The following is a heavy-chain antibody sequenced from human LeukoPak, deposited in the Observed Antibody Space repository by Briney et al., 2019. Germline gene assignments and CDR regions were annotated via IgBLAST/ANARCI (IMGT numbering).Heavy chain of an antibody. CDR2: ISSDGGKN. Sequence: GGSLRLSCAASGFTFSSYGMHWVRLAPGTGLEWVGFISSDGGKNYYADSVKGRFTISRDNSKNTLYLQMNSLRAEDTAVYYCAKAVVPAAIHTALDYWGQGTLVTVSS. CDR3: AKAVVPAAIHTALDY. V-gene: IGHV3-30*19. J-gene: IGHJ4*02. CDR1: GFTFSSYG. D-gene: IGHD2-2*02.